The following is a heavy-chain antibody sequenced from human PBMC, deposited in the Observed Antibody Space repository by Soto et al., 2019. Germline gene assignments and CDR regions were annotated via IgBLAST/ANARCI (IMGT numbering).Heavy chain of an antibody. CDR3: AQGDILTGSFDP. CDR1: GFSLSTSGVG. CDR2: IYWDDDK. D-gene: IGHD3-9*01. J-gene: IGHJ5*02. Sequence: QITLKESGPTLVKPTQTLTLTCTFSGFSLSTSGVGVGWIRQPPGKALEWLALIYWDDDKRYSPSLKSRLTIAKDTSKNQVVLTMTNMDPVDTATYYCAQGDILTGSFDPWGQGTLVTVSS. V-gene: IGHV2-5*02.